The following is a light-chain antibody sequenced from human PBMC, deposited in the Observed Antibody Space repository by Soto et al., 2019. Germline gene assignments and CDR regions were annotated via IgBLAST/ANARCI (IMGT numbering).Light chain of an antibody. CDR2: GAS. J-gene: IGKJ4*01. CDR1: QSVSSSC. V-gene: IGKV3-20*01. CDR3: QQYGSSPP. Sequence: EIVLTQSPGTLSLSPGERATLSCRASQSVSSSCLAWYQRKPGQAPRLLLYGASSRATGIPDRFSGSELGTDFTLTIGRLEPEDFAGYYWQQYGSSPPFGGGTKVEIK.